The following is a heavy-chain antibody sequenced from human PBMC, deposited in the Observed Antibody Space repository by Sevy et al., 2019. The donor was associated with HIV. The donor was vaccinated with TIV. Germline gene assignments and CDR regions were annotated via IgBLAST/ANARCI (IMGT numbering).Heavy chain of an antibody. D-gene: IGHD6-13*01. J-gene: IGHJ4*02. Sequence: SETLSLTCTVSGGSISSYYWSWIRQPPGKGLEWIGYIYYSGSTNYNPSLKSRVTISVDTSKNQFSLKLSSVTAADTAVYYCERDRNWGSSWYFVYWGQGTLVTVSS. V-gene: IGHV4-59*01. CDR2: IYYSGST. CDR1: GGSISSYY. CDR3: ERDRNWGSSWYFVY.